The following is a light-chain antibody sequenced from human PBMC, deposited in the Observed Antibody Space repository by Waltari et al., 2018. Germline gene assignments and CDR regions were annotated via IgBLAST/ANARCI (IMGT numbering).Light chain of an antibody. V-gene: IGKV1-39*01. J-gene: IGKJ2*01. CDR2: VAS. CDR1: QSISEY. CDR3: QQSYSSPRT. Sequence: DIQMTQSPSSLSASVGDRVTITCRASQSISEYVNWYQQRPGKAPKIPIYVASILQSGVPLRFSGSGSGTNFTLSISSLQPEDFATYYCQQSYSSPRTFGQGTNLKIK.